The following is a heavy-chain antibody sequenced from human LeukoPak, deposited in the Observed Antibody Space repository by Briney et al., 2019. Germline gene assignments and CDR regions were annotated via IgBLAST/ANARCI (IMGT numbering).Heavy chain of an antibody. CDR1: GGSISISSYY. CDR2: IHYSGNT. Sequence: NPSETLSLTCTVSGGSISISSYYWGWIRQPPGKGLEWIGSIHYSGNTYYNPSLKSRVTISEDASKNQFSLKLSSVTAADTAVYYCARQIVGPFGVVIAINSDYWGQGTLVTVSS. V-gene: IGHV4-39*01. CDR3: ARQIVGPFGVVIAINSDY. D-gene: IGHD3-3*01. J-gene: IGHJ4*02.